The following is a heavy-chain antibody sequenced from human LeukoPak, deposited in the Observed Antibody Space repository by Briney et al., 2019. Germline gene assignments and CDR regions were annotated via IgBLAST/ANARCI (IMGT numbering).Heavy chain of an antibody. CDR2: IQYSGTT. J-gene: IGHJ4*02. Sequence: PSETLSLTCTVSGASISSGNYCWSWIRQHPGKGLEWTGCIQYSGTTYYNPSLKSRVTISVDTSKNQFSLTLSSVTAAGTAVYYCARGVLFWGQGTLVTVSS. CDR1: GASISSGNYC. D-gene: IGHD2/OR15-2a*01. V-gene: IGHV4-31*03. CDR3: ARGVLF.